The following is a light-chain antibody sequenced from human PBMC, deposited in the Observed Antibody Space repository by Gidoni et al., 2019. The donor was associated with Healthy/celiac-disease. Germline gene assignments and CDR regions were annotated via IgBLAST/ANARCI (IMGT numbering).Light chain of an antibody. CDR1: QSINTW. CDR2: KAS. CDR3: QQYNPYALT. V-gene: IGKV1-5*03. Sequence: DIQLTPSPSTLAAAIGDRGAITCRASQSINTWLAWYQQKPGKAPKLLIYKASSLESGVPSRFRGRGSGTEFTLTISSPQPDDFATYYCQQYNPYALTFGGGTKVEIK. J-gene: IGKJ4*01.